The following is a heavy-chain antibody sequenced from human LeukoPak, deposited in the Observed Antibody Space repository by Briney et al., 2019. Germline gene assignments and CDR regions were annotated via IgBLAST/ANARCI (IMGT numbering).Heavy chain of an antibody. J-gene: IGHJ4*02. CDR3: ARLDYSFDN. V-gene: IGHV3-7*01. CDR1: GFTFSSYC. Sequence: GGSLRLSCAVSGFTFSSYCMSWVRQAPGKGLEWVANIKQDGSEKYYVDSVKGRFTISRDNAKNSLYLQMNSLRAEDTAVYYCARLDYSFDNWGQGTLVTVSS. D-gene: IGHD2-15*01. CDR2: IKQDGSEK.